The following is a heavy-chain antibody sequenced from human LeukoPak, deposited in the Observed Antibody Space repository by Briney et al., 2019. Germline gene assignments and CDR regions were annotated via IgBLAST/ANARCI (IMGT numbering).Heavy chain of an antibody. V-gene: IGHV3-7*01. D-gene: IGHD3-10*01. Sequence: GGSLRLSCEGSGFSFSSYWMTWVRQSPGKGPEWVANIKQDGSEKYYVDSVKGRFTISRDNAKNSLYLQMNSLRAEDTAVYYCARDFRLIRGFFHYWGQGTLLTVSS. CDR3: ARDFRLIRGFFHY. J-gene: IGHJ4*02. CDR1: GFSFSSYW. CDR2: IKQDGSEK.